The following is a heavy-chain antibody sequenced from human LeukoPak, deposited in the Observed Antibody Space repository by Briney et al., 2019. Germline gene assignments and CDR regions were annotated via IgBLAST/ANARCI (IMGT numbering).Heavy chain of an antibody. D-gene: IGHD5-12*01. Sequence: ASVTVSCKASGYTFTRYGIIWVRQAPGQGLEWMGWISANNGNTNYAQKLQGRVTITTDTSTSTAYMELRSLRSDDPAVYYCARGDSGYDFAPFDYWGQGTLVTVSS. CDR3: ARGDSGYDFAPFDY. CDR2: ISANNGNT. J-gene: IGHJ4*02. CDR1: GYTFTRYG. V-gene: IGHV1-18*01.